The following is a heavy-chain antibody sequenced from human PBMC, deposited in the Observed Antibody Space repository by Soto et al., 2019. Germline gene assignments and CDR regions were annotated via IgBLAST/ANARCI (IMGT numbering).Heavy chain of an antibody. CDR2: IYFTGRT. J-gene: IGHJ5*02. D-gene: IGHD3-10*01. CDR1: GFSVGSTSSY. Sequence: KTSETLSLTCSVSGFSVGSTSSYWGWIRQSPETGLEWIGNIYFTGRTYYNPSLKSRIAISVDTSKNQFSLRLTSATAEDTAVYYCVRLRGPAEGGSNIDPWGQGTLVTVSS. V-gene: IGHV4-39*01. CDR3: VRLRGPAEGGSNIDP.